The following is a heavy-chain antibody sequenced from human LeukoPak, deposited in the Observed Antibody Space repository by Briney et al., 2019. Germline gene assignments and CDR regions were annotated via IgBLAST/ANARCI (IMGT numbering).Heavy chain of an antibody. V-gene: IGHV4-59*01. D-gene: IGHD3-16*01. CDR2: IYYSGST. CDR3: AKWGGLNWLDP. CDR1: GGSISSYY. J-gene: IGHJ5*02. Sequence: PSETLSLTCTVSGGSISSYYWSWIRQPPGKGLEWIGYIYYSGSTNYNPSLKSRVTISVDTSKNQFSLKLSSVTAADTAVYYCAKWGGLNWLDPWGQGTLVTVSS.